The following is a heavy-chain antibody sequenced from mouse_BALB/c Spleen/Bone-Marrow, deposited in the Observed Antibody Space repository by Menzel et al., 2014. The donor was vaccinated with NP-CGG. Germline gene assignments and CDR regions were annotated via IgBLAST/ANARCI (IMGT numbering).Heavy chain of an antibody. D-gene: IGHD2-2*01. J-gene: IGHJ2*01. CDR2: IRNKANGYTT. V-gene: IGHV7-3*02. Sequence: VQLKESGGGLVQPGGPLRLSCATSGFTFTDYYMSWVRQPPGKALEWLGFIRNKANGYTTEYSASVKGRFTISRDNSQSILYLQMNTLRAEDSATYYCARDGYDDYWGQGTTLTVSS. CDR3: ARDGYDDY. CDR1: GFTFTDYY.